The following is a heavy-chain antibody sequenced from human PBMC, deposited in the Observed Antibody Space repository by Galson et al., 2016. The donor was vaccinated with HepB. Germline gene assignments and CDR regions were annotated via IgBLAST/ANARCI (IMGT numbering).Heavy chain of an antibody. CDR1: GFYFSDYS. J-gene: IGHJ6*02. D-gene: IGHD3-10*01. CDR3: ARERAETVAQGVIRVHRIHYYGMDV. V-gene: IGHV3-48*02. CDR2: ISANSDST. Sequence: SLRLSCAASGFYFSDYSMNWVRQAPGKGLEWLSYISANSDSTYYADSVKGRFTISRDNAKNSLYLQMNSLRDEDTAVYYCARERAETVAQGVIRVHRIHYYGMDVWGQGTTVTASS.